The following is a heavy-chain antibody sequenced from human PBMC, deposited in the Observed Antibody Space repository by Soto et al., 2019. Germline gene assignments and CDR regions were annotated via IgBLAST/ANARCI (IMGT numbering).Heavy chain of an antibody. D-gene: IGHD3-22*01. Sequence: GESLRLSCAASGFTFDDYAMHWVRQAPGKGPEWVSGINWNSGSIGYADSVKGRFTISRDNAKNSLYLQMNSLRTEDTALYYCAKGYNYDRSGNPDYWGQGTLVTVSS. J-gene: IGHJ4*02. CDR1: GFTFDDYA. V-gene: IGHV3-9*01. CDR3: AKGYNYDRSGNPDY. CDR2: INWNSGSI.